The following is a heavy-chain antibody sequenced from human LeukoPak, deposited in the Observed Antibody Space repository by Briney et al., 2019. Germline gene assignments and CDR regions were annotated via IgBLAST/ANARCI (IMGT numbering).Heavy chain of an antibody. J-gene: IGHJ4*02. CDR3: AKVGRTTGVY. Sequence: SETLSLTCTVSGGSISSSSYYWGWIRQPPGKGLEWIGNIHYSGNTYYNPSLKSRVTISVDTSKNQFSLKLSSVTAADTAVYYCAKVGRTTGVYWGQGTLVTVSS. V-gene: IGHV4-39*07. CDR2: IHYSGNT. CDR1: GGSISSSSYY. D-gene: IGHD4-11*01.